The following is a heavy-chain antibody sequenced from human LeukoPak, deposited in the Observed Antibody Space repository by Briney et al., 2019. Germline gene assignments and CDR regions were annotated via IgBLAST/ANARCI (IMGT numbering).Heavy chain of an antibody. Sequence: SETLSLTCTVSGGSISSYYWSWIRQPPGKGLEWIGYIYYSGSTNYNPSLKSRVTISVDTSKNQFSLKLSSVTAADTAVYYCARGGGGRWLQLRPAFDIWGQGTMVTVSS. CDR2: IYYSGST. V-gene: IGHV4-59*01. D-gene: IGHD5-12*01. CDR3: ARGGGGRWLQLRPAFDI. CDR1: GGSISSYY. J-gene: IGHJ3*02.